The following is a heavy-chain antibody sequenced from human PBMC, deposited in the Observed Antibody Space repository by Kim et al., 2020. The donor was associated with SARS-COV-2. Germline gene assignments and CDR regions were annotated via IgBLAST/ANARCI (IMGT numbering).Heavy chain of an antibody. CDR3: ASGLSYSSSWPDY. CDR2: IYPGDSDT. Sequence: GESLKLSCKGSGYSFTSYWIGWVRQMPGKGLEWMGIIYPGDSDTRYSPYFQGQVTISADKYISTAYLQWSSLKASDTAMYYCASGLSYSSSWPDYWGQGSLVTVSS. D-gene: IGHD6-13*01. J-gene: IGHJ4*02. CDR1: GYSFTSYW. V-gene: IGHV5-51*01.